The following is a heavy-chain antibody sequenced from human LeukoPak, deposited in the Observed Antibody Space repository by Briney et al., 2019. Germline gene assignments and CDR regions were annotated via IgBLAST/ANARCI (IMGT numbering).Heavy chain of an antibody. V-gene: IGHV3-30*02. D-gene: IGHD3-10*01. CDR3: AKGYYGSGSYGWFDY. CDR1: GFTFSSFG. J-gene: IGHJ4*02. Sequence: PGGSLRLSCAASGFTFSSFGMHWVRQAPGQGLEWVAFILYDGTNKYYADSVKGRFTISRDNSKNTLFLQMNSLRAEDTAVYYCAKGYYGSGSYGWFDYWGQGTLVTVSS. CDR2: ILYDGTNK.